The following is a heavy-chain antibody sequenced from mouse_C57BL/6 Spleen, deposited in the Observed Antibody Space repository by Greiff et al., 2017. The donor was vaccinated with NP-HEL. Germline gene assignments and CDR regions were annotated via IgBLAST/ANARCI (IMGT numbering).Heavy chain of an antibody. J-gene: IGHJ2*01. V-gene: IGHV1-81*01. Sequence: QVQLQQSGAELARPGASVKLSCKASGYTFTSYGISWVKQRTGQGLEWIGEIYPRSGNTYYNEKVKGKATLPGDKYFSTAYMELRSLTSEESAVYFCARRGTTVVFDYWGQGTTLTVSS. CDR3: ARRGTTVVFDY. CDR2: IYPRSGNT. CDR1: GYTFTSYG. D-gene: IGHD1-1*01.